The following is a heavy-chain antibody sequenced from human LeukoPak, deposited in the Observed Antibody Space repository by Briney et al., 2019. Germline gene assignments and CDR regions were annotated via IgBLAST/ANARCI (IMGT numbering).Heavy chain of an antibody. CDR1: GGSISSYY. Sequence: SETLSLTCTVSGGSISSYYWSWIRPPPGKGLEWIGYIYYSGSTNYNPSLKSRVTISVDTSKNQFSLKLSSVTAADTALYYCARVRAGLVDYWGQGTLVTVSS. CDR3: ARVRAGLVDY. V-gene: IGHV4-59*01. J-gene: IGHJ4*02. D-gene: IGHD6-13*01. CDR2: IYYSGST.